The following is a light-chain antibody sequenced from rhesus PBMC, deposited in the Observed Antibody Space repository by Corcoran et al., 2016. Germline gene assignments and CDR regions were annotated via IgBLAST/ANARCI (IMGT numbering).Light chain of an antibody. CDR1: QSISSW. V-gene: IGKV1-22*01. CDR2: KAS. Sequence: DIQMTQSPSSLSASVGDTVTITCRASQSISSWLAWYQQKPGKAPKLLIYKASTLQSGVPSRFSGSGSGTDFTLTISSLQSEDFATYYCQQHNSHPFTFGPGTKLDIK. J-gene: IGKJ3*01. CDR3: QQHNSHPFT.